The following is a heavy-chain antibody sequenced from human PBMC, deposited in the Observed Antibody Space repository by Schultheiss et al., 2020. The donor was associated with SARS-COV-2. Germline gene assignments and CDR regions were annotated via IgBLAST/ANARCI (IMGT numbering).Heavy chain of an antibody. CDR3: ATLMVYASEFDY. CDR1: GGTFSSYA. J-gene: IGHJ4*02. V-gene: IGHV1-69*04. Sequence: SGKGSCKASGGTFSSYAISWVRQAPGQGLEWMGRIIPILGIANYAQKFQGRVTITADKSTSTAYMELSSLRSEDTAVYYCATLMVYASEFDYWGQGTLVTVSS. CDR2: IIPILGIA. D-gene: IGHD2-8*01.